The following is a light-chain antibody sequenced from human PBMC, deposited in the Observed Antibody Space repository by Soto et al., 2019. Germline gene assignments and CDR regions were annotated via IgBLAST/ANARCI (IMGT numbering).Light chain of an antibody. V-gene: IGKV1-5*01. Sequence: DIQITQPPSTLSAPLEARVTITCRASQSISRCLAWYQQKPGKAPKLLIHDATSLESGVPSRFSGSGSGTEFTLTISSLQPDDFATYYCQQYNGYRWTFGQGTKVDI. CDR3: QQYNGYRWT. CDR1: QSISRC. J-gene: IGKJ1*01. CDR2: DAT.